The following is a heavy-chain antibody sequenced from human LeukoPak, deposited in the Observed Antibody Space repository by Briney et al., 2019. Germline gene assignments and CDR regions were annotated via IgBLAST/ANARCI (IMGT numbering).Heavy chain of an antibody. D-gene: IGHD2-2*01. CDR2: IYYSGST. V-gene: IGHV4-61*05. CDR1: GGSISSSSYY. Sequence: KASETLSLTCTVSGGSISSSSYYWGWIRQPPGKGLEWIGYIYYSGSTNYNPSLKSRVIISVDTSKNQFSLKLGSVTAADTAVYYCASLYCSSTSCWFDYWGQGTLVTVSS. CDR3: ASLYCSSTSCWFDY. J-gene: IGHJ4*02.